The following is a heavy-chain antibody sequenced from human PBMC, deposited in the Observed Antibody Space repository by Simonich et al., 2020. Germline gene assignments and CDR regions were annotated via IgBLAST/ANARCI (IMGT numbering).Heavy chain of an antibody. V-gene: IGHV3-21*01. Sequence: EVQLVESGGGLVKPGGSLRLSCAASGFTFSSYSMNWVRQAPGKGRELSSSIRSRSRYIYYADSVKGRFNISRDNAKNSLYLQMNSLRAEDTAVYYCARDAAGDYWGQGTLVTVSS. CDR1: GFTFSSYS. CDR3: ARDAAGDY. D-gene: IGHD6-13*01. J-gene: IGHJ4*02. CDR2: IRSRSRYI.